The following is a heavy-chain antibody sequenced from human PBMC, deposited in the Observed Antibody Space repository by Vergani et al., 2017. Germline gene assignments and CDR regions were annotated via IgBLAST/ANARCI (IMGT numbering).Heavy chain of an antibody. CDR2: IYAGDSDV. CDR1: GYSITNYW. CDR3: SKTHDFSSLYSSYNWFDP. J-gene: IGHJ5*02. Sequence: EVQLVQSGAEVKKPGESLKISCQGSGYSITNYWIAWVRQRPGKGLEWMGIIYAGDSDVRYSPSFQGQVTMSVDKSLSTADLQWSSLTASDTATYYCSKTHDFSSLYSSYNWFDPWGQGTQVTVSS. D-gene: IGHD3-3*01. V-gene: IGHV5-51*03.